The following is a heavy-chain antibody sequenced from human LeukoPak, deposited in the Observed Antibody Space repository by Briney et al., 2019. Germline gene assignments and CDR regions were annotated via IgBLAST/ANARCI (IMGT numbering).Heavy chain of an antibody. V-gene: IGHV4-34*01. CDR3: ARAGYSSSWYDY. Sequence: SETLSLTCAVYGGSFSGYYWSWIRQPPGKGLEWIGEINHSGSTNYNPSLKSRVTISVDTSKNQFSLKLSYVTAADTAVYYCARAGYSSSWYDYWGQGALVTVSS. CDR2: INHSGST. CDR1: GGSFSGYY. D-gene: IGHD6-13*01. J-gene: IGHJ4*02.